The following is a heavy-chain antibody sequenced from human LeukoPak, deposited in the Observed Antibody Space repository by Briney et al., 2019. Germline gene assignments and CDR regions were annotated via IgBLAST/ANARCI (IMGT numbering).Heavy chain of an antibody. J-gene: IGHJ6*02. D-gene: IGHD6-19*01. Sequence: ASVKVSCKVSGYTLTGLSMHWVRQAPGKGLEWMGGFDPEDGETIYAQKFQGRVTMTEDTSTDTAYMELSSLRSEDTAVYYCATDGGGWYYYYGMDVWGQGTTVTVSS. V-gene: IGHV1-24*01. CDR2: FDPEDGET. CDR3: ATDGGGWYYYYGMDV. CDR1: GYTLTGLS.